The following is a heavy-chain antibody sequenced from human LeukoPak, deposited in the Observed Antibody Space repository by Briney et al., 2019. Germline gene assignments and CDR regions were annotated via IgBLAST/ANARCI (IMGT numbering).Heavy chain of an antibody. CDR2: MNPNSGNT. CDR1: GYTFTSYD. Sequence: ASVKVSCKASGYTFTSYDINWVRQATGQGLEWMGWMNPNSGNTGYAQKFQGRVTITRNTSISTAYMELSSLRSEDTAVYYCARYDSSGYHFDYWGQGTLVTVSS. J-gene: IGHJ4*02. D-gene: IGHD3-22*01. V-gene: IGHV1-8*03. CDR3: ARYDSSGYHFDY.